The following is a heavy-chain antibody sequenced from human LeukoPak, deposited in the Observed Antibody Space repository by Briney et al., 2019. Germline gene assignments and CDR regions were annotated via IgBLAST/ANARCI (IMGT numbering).Heavy chain of an antibody. CDR3: ARVLVVVAATTDHPDY. D-gene: IGHD2-15*01. CDR1: GYTFTSYG. V-gene: IGHV1-18*01. CDR2: ISAYNGNT. Sequence: ASVKVSCKASGYTFTSYGISWVRQAPGQGLEWMGWISAYNGNTNYAQKLQGRVTMTTDTSTSTAYMELRSLRSDDTAVYYCARVLVVVAATTDHPDYWGQGTLGTVSS. J-gene: IGHJ4*02.